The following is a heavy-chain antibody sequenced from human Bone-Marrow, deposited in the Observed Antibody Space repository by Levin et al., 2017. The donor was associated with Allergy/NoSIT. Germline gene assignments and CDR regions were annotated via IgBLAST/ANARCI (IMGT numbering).Heavy chain of an antibody. CDR2: IQQDGSEK. J-gene: IGHJ6*02. Sequence: GGSLRLSCAGSGFTFSSYWMTWVRQAPGKGLEWVANIQQDGSEKYYVDFVKGRFTISRDNGNNAVYLQMNSLRVDDSGVYFCARTETGPYHYYGMDVWGQGTTVIVSS. CDR1: GFTFSSYW. CDR3: ARTETGPYHYYGMDV. D-gene: IGHD3-22*01. V-gene: IGHV3-7*01.